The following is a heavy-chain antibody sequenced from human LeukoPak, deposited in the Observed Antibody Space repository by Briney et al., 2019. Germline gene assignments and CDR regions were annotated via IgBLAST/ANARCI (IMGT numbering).Heavy chain of an antibody. V-gene: IGHV1-18*01. D-gene: IGHD6-19*01. CDR1: GYTFSTFG. CDR2: ISAYDGNT. Sequence: ASVKVSCKASGYTFSTFGISWVRQAPGQGLEWMGWISAYDGNTKYAQKFQGRVTVTTDTSTSTAYMELRSLKSDDTAVCYCARDHITLAARVDYWGQGTLVTVSS. J-gene: IGHJ4*02. CDR3: ARDHITLAARVDY.